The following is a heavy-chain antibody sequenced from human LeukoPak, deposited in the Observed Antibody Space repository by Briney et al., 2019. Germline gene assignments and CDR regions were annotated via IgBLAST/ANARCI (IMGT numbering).Heavy chain of an antibody. CDR3: ATEYSSGWYGGFDY. D-gene: IGHD6-19*01. J-gene: IGHJ4*02. V-gene: IGHV1-24*01. CDR1: GYTLTELS. CDR2: FDPEDGET. Sequence: ASVKVSCKVSGYTLTELSMHWVRQAPGKGLEWMGGFDPEDGETIYAQKFQGRGTITEDTSTDTAYMEQSSVRSEDTAVYYCATEYSSGWYGGFDYWGQGTLVTVYS.